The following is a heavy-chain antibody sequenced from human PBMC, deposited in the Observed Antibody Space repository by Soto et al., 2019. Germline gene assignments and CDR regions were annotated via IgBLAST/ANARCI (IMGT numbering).Heavy chain of an antibody. V-gene: IGHV4-39*01. D-gene: IGHD2-21*01. J-gene: IGHJ5*02. CDR1: GGSVSSGSYY. Sequence: SETLSLTCTVSGGSVSSGSYYWGWIRQPPGKGLEWLGNFFYGGSTYYNPSLKSRLSISVDSSKNQFSLNLKSVTASDTAVYYCARLSGSGPLISWGQGTLVTVSS. CDR3: ARLSGSGPLIS. CDR2: FFYGGST.